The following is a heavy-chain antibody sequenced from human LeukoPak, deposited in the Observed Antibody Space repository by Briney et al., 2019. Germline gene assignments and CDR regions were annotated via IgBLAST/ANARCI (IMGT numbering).Heavy chain of an antibody. CDR2: INHSGST. CDR3: ARGPWDSSGYPFDY. CDR1: GGSFSGYY. Sequence: SETLSLTCAVYGGSFSGYYWSWIRQPPGKGLEWIGEINHSGSTNYNPSLKSRVTISVDTSKNQFSLKLSSVTAADTAVYYCARGPWDSSGYPFDYWGQGTLVTVTS. V-gene: IGHV4-34*01. J-gene: IGHJ4*02. D-gene: IGHD3-22*01.